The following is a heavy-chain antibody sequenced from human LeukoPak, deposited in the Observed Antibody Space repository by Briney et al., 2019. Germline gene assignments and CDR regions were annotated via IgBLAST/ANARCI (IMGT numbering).Heavy chain of an antibody. CDR1: GGSISIYY. CDR3: ARDGGTYFPAAFDI. V-gene: IGHV4-59*01. J-gene: IGHJ3*02. CDR2: IYYSGST. D-gene: IGHD3-16*01. Sequence: SETLSLTCTVSGGSISIYYWSWIRQPPGKGLEWIGYIYYSGSTNYNPSLKSRVTISVDTSKNQFSLKLSSVTAADTAVYYCARDGGTYFPAAFDIWGQGTMVTVSS.